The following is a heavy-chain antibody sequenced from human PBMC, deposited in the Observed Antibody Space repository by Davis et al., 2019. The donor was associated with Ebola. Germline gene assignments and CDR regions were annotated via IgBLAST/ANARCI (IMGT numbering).Heavy chain of an antibody. CDR1: GGTFSSYA. Sequence: SVKVSCKASGGTFSSYAISWVRQAPGQGLEWMGEIIPIFGTANYAQKFQGRVTITADESTSTAYMELSSLRSEDTAVYYCARLYYYDSSGYRDYWGQGTLVTVSS. J-gene: IGHJ4*02. V-gene: IGHV1-69*13. CDR3: ARLYYYDSSGYRDY. CDR2: IIPIFGTA. D-gene: IGHD3-22*01.